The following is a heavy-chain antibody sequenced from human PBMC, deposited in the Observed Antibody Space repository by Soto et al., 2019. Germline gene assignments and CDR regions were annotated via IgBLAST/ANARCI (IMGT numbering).Heavy chain of an antibody. J-gene: IGHJ5*02. CDR1: GDSVSSNSSA. CDR3: ARDLSDIVVVPAVLNWFDP. CDR2: TYYRSNWYN. V-gene: IGHV6-1*01. Sequence: PSQTLSLPCAISGDSVSSNSSACNFIRQSPSRVLEWLGRTYYRSNWYNDYAVSVKSRITIHPDTSKNQFSLQLNSLTPEDRAVYYCARDLSDIVVVPAVLNWFDPWGQGTLVSVS. D-gene: IGHD2-2*01.